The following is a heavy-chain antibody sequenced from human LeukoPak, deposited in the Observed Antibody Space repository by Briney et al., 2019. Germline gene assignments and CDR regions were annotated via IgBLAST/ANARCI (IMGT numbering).Heavy chain of an antibody. Sequence: GGSLRLSCAASGFAFNKHWMSWVRQAPGKGLEWVANLKENGTEKMYVDSVKGRFTISRDNAKNSLYLQMNYLRAEDTAVYFCADPGSALWGQGTLVTVSS. CDR2: LKENGTEK. V-gene: IGHV3-7*01. CDR3: ADPGSAL. CDR1: GFAFNKHW. J-gene: IGHJ4*02.